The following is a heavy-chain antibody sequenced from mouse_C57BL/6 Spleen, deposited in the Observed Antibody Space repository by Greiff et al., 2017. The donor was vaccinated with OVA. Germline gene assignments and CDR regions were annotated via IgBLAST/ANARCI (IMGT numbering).Heavy chain of an antibody. V-gene: IGHV5-4*01. CDR1: GFTFSSYA. CDR2: ISDGGSYT. D-gene: IGHD2-4*01. J-gene: IGHJ3*01. CDR3: AREGDYDDWFAY. Sequence: EVMLVESGGGLVKPGGSLKLSCAASGFTFSSYAMSWVRQTPEKRLEWVATISDGGSYTYYPDNVKGRFTISRDNAKNNLYLQMSHLKSEDTAMYYCAREGDYDDWFAYWGQGTLVTVSA.